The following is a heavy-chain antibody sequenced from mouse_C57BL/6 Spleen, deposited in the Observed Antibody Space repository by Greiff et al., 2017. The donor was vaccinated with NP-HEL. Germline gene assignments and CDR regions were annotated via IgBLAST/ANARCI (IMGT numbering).Heavy chain of an antibody. CDR2: INPSSGST. D-gene: IGHD1-1*01. Sequence: QVQLQQSGAELARPGASVKMSCKASGYTFTSYTMHWVKQRPGQGLEWIGYINPSSGSTKYTQKFKDKATLTADKSSSTAYMQLSSLTSEDSAVYYCARATTVVGESLMDYWGQGTSVTVSS. V-gene: IGHV1-4*01. J-gene: IGHJ4*01. CDR1: GYTFTSYT. CDR3: ARATTVVGESLMDY.